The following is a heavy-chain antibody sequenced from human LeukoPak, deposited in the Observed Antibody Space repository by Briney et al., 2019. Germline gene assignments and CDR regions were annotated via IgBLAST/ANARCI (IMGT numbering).Heavy chain of an antibody. CDR3: PRTYYYGSGSYPRHDAFDI. CDR1: GFTFSDYY. D-gene: IGHD3-10*01. J-gene: IGHJ3*02. V-gene: IGHV3-11*01. CDR2: ISSSGSTI. Sequence: AGSLRLSCAASGFTFSDYYMSYILQAPGKKLEGVLYISSSGSTIYYTDSVKGRFTISMDNSKNSLYLQMNSLRAEDTAVYYCPRTYYYGSGSYPRHDAFDIWGQGTMVTVSS.